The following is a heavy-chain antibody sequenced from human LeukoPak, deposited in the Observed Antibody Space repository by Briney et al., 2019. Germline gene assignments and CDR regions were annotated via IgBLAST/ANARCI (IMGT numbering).Heavy chain of an antibody. J-gene: IGHJ4*02. Sequence: PGGSLRLSCAASGFTFSSYSMNWVRQAPGKGLEWVSSISSSSSYIYYADSVKGRFTISRDNAKNSLYPQMNSLRAEDTAVYYCARDLGVYYDSSGYDWGQGTLVTVSS. CDR2: ISSSSSYI. V-gene: IGHV3-21*01. D-gene: IGHD3-22*01. CDR1: GFTFSSYS. CDR3: ARDLGVYYDSSGYD.